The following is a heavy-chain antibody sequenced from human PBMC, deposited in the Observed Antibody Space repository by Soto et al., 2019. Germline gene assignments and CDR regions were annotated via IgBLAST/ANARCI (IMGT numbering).Heavy chain of an antibody. CDR2: IKSKSDGGTT. Sequence: PGVSLRLSCAASGFTFSDAWMSWVRQAPGKGLDWVGRIKSKSDGGTTEYAAPVRGRFTISRDDSKNTLYLQMNSLRTEDTAVYYCTTVFLWSYYFDNWGPGTLVTVSS. CDR1: GFTFSDAW. J-gene: IGHJ4*02. V-gene: IGHV3-15*01. CDR3: TTVFLWSYYFDN. D-gene: IGHD2-21*01.